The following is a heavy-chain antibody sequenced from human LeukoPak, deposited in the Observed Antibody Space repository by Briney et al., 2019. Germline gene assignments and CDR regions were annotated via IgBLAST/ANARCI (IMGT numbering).Heavy chain of an antibody. J-gene: IGHJ4*02. CDR1: GFIFNNYA. CDR2: ISWNSGSI. D-gene: IGHD1-26*01. CDR3: AKVKSGTYYNFDS. Sequence: PGGSLRLSCAGSGFIFNNYAMHWVRQPPGKGLEWVSGISWNSGSIDYADSVKGRFTISRDNSKNTLYLQMNSLRAEDTAAYYCAKVKSGTYYNFDSWGQGTLVTVSS. V-gene: IGHV3-9*01.